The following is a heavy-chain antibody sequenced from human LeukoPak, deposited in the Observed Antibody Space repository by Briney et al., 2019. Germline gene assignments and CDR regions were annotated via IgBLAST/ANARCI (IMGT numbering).Heavy chain of an antibody. CDR1: GFTFSSYG. V-gene: IGHV3-30*02. Sequence: GGSLRLSCAASGFTFSSYGMHWVRQAPGKGLEWVAFIRYDGSNKYYADSVKGRFTISRDNSKNTLYLQMNSLRAEDTAVYYYAKVHVILAVAGPFDYWGQGTLVTVSS. CDR2: IRYDGSNK. D-gene: IGHD6-19*01. CDR3: AKVHVILAVAGPFDY. J-gene: IGHJ4*02.